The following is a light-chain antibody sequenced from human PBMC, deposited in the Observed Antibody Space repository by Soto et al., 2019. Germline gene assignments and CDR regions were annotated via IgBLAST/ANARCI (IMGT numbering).Light chain of an antibody. V-gene: IGKV1-39*01. CDR1: QSISSY. Sequence: DIQMTQSPSSLSASVGDRVTITCRASQSISSYLNWYQQKPGKAPKLLLYAASRLPSGVPSRFSCSGSGTDITLTISSLQHEDFVNYCCQHSYSTPVTFGQGTKLEIK. CDR2: AAS. CDR3: QHSYSTPVT. J-gene: IGKJ2*01.